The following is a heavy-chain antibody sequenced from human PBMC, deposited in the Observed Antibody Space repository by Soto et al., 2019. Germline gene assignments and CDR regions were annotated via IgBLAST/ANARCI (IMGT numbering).Heavy chain of an antibody. J-gene: IGHJ3*02. V-gene: IGHV1-69*01. CDR3: ARGPFITMVRGVIISSAFDI. Sequence: QVQLVQSGAEVQKPGSSVKVSCKASGGTFSSYAISWVRQAPGQGLEWMGGIIPIFGTANYAQKFQGRVTITADESTSTAYMELSSLRSEDTAVYYCARGPFITMVRGVIISSAFDIWGQGTMVTVSS. CDR2: IIPIFGTA. CDR1: GGTFSSYA. D-gene: IGHD3-10*01.